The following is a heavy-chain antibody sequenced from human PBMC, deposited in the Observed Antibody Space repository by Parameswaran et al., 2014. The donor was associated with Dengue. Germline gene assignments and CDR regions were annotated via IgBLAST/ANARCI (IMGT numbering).Heavy chain of an antibody. J-gene: IGHJ4*02. Sequence: VRQMPGKGLEWVSVIYSGGSTYYADSVKGRFTISRDNSKNTLYLQMNSLRAEDTAVYYCARGPYSGYDYVGFDYWGQGTLVTVSS. D-gene: IGHD5-12*01. CDR3: ARGPYSGYDYVGFDY. V-gene: IGHV3-53*01. CDR2: IYSGGST.